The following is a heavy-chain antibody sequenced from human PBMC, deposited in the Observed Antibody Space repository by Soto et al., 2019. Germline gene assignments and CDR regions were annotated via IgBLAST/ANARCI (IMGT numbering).Heavy chain of an antibody. D-gene: IGHD6-13*01. J-gene: IGHJ4*02. CDR3: ANIPESSWYFFDY. Sequence: GGSLRLSCAASGFTFSSYAMHWVRQAPGKGLEWVAVISYDGSNKYYADSVKGRFTISRDNSKNTLYLQMNSLRAEDTAVYYCANIPESSWYFFDYWGQGTLVTVSS. CDR2: ISYDGSNK. CDR1: GFTFSSYA. V-gene: IGHV3-30-3*01.